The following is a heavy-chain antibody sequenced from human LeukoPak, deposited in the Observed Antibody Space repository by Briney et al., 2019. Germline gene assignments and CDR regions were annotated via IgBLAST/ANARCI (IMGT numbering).Heavy chain of an antibody. Sequence: PGGSLRLSCAASGFTFDDYGMSWVRQAPGKGLEWVSGINWNGGSTGYADSVKGRFTISRDNAKNSLYLQMNSLRAEDTALYYCARVARPKYSSGWYVLSPDYYYYYMDVWGQGTMVTVSS. V-gene: IGHV3-20*04. J-gene: IGHJ6*03. CDR1: GFTFDDYG. CDR2: INWNGGST. CDR3: ARVARPKYSSGWYVLSPDYYYYYMDV. D-gene: IGHD6-19*01.